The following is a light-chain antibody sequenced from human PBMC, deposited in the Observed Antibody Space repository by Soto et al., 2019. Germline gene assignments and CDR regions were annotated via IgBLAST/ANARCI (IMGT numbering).Light chain of an antibody. CDR2: DAS. J-gene: IGKJ5*01. Sequence: IVLTHSPATLSFSPGEMATLSFMASQSVKTFLVWYQQRPGQPPRLLIHDASHRAAGIPARFSGSGFGTDFTLTISSLEPEDAAVYYCQQRSNWPPITFGQGTRLEIK. CDR1: QSVKTF. V-gene: IGKV3-11*01. CDR3: QQRSNWPPIT.